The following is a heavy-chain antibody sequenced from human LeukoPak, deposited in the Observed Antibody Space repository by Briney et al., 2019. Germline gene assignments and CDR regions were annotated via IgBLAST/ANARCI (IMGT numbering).Heavy chain of an antibody. Sequence: GGSLRLSCVASGFTFSNYAMGWVRQASGKGLEWVGRIRSKANSYATAYAASVKGRFTISRDDSKNTAYLQMNSLKTEDTAVYYCTRHTSSDVWGKGTTVTVSS. CDR3: TRHTSSDV. V-gene: IGHV3-73*01. CDR2: IRSKANSYAT. CDR1: GFTFSNYA. J-gene: IGHJ6*04.